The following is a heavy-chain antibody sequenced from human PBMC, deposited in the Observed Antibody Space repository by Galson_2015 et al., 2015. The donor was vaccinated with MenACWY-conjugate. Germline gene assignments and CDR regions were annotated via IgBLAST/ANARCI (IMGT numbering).Heavy chain of an antibody. CDR3: AKGCSPVLWANYIDL. J-gene: IGHJ4*02. Sequence: SLRLSCAASGFTFNNYAMNWVRQAPGKGLEWVSGISASGGSKFYIDSVKGRFTISRDNSKNTLYLQMNSLRVEDTAVYYCAKGCSPVLWANYIDLRGQGTQVTFSS. D-gene: IGHD2-2*01. V-gene: IGHV3-23*01. CDR1: GFTFNNYA. CDR2: ISASGGSK.